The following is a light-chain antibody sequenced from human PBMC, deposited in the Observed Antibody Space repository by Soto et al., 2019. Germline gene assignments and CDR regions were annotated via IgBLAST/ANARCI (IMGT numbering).Light chain of an antibody. CDR3: QQYNNWPPPIT. Sequence: EIVMTQSPATLSVSPGERATLSCRASQSVSYNLAWYQQKLGQAPRLLIYGTSTRATGIPARFSGSGSGTEFTLTISSLQSEDFAVYYCQQYNNWPPPITFGQGTRLEIK. J-gene: IGKJ5*01. CDR2: GTS. CDR1: QSVSYN. V-gene: IGKV3-15*01.